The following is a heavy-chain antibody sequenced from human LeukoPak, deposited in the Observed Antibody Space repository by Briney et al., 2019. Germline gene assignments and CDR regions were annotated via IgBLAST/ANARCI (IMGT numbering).Heavy chain of an antibody. V-gene: IGHV3-7*01. CDR3: ARGGSGTDTPYYFDY. D-gene: IGHD3-10*01. CDR1: GFTFSSYW. J-gene: IGHJ4*02. CDR2: IKQDGSEK. Sequence: GGSLRLSCAASGFTFSSYWMSWVRQAPGKGLEWVANIKQDGSEKYYVDSVKGRFTISRDNAKNSLYLQMNSLRAEDTAVYYCARGGSGTDTPYYFDYWGQGTLVTLSS.